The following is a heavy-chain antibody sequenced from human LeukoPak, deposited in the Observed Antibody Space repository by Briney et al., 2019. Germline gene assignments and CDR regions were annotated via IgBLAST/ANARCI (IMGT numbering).Heavy chain of an antibody. CDR3: ARGYYYDSSGYFGIFDY. Sequence: ASVKVSCKASGYTFTGYYMHWVRQAPGQGLGWMGRINPNSGGTNYAQKFQGRVTMTRDTSISTAYMELSRLRSDDTAVYYCARGYYYDSSGYFGIFDYWGQGTLVTVSS. CDR2: INPNSGGT. D-gene: IGHD3-22*01. CDR1: GYTFTGYY. V-gene: IGHV1-2*06. J-gene: IGHJ4*02.